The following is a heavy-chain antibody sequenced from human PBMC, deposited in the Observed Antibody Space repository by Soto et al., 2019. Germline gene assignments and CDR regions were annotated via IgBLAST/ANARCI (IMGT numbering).Heavy chain of an antibody. CDR3: AREGSSLVTSGSYFPY. J-gene: IGHJ4*02. D-gene: IGHD3-10*01. V-gene: IGHV3-33*01. CDR1: GFTVSTYA. CDR2: IWYDGSNT. Sequence: QVQLVESGGGVVQPGRSLRLSCVASGFTVSTYAMHWVRQAPGKGLEWVALIWYDGSNTYYADSVKGRFTISRANSKNTLYMDMISLRADDTGVYYCAREGSSLVTSGSYFPYWGPGTPVTVSS.